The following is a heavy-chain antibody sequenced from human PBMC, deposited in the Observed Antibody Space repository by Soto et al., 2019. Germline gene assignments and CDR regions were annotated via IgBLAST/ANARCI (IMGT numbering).Heavy chain of an antibody. CDR2: IYNDGTYA. V-gene: IGHV3-74*01. Sequence: PGGSLRLSCAGSGFTFNIYCMHWLRQVPGKGPGWLARIYNDGTYADYADPVKGRFTISRDNAKDTLYLQMNDLRAEDSALYHCARGPRATSAGTSAHWGQGTLVTVSS. CDR1: GFTFNIYC. J-gene: IGHJ4*02. D-gene: IGHD6-13*01. CDR3: ARGPRATSAGTSAH.